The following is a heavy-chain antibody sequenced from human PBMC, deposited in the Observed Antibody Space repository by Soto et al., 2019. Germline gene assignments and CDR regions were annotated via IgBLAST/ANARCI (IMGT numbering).Heavy chain of an antibody. CDR1: GFTFSNYA. CDR3: ATADFVCSSRQHYYFDY. V-gene: IGHV3-23*01. Sequence: EVQLLDSGGGLVQPGGSLRLSCAASGFTFSNYAMTWVRQGPGKGLEWVSGISGSGGRSYYADSVKGRFTISRDNSKIKLYLQMKSLRAEDTAAYYCATADFVCSSRQHYYFDYWGQGTLVTVSS. CDR2: ISGSGGRS. D-gene: IGHD3-16*01. J-gene: IGHJ4*02.